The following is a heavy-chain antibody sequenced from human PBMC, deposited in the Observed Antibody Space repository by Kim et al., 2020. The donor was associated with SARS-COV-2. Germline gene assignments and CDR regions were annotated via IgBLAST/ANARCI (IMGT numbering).Heavy chain of an antibody. CDR1: GGSISSSSYY. CDR3: ARRYYYDSSGYPGRNNWFDP. CDR2: IYYSGST. J-gene: IGHJ5*02. D-gene: IGHD3-22*01. V-gene: IGHV4-39*01. Sequence: SETLSLXCTVSGGSISSSSYYWGWIRQPPGKGLEWIGSIYYSGSTYYNPSLKSRVTISVDTSKNQFSLKLSSVTAADTAVYYCARRYYYDSSGYPGRNNWFDPWGQGTLVTVSS.